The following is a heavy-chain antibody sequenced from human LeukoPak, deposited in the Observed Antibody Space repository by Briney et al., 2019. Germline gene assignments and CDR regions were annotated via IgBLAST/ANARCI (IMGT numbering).Heavy chain of an antibody. CDR2: IYTSGGT. D-gene: IGHD4-17*01. CDR3: ASLYGDSTNLKTRGKNWFDP. V-gene: IGHV4-61*09. CDR1: GGSISSGSYY. J-gene: IGHJ5*02. Sequence: PSETLSLTCTVSGGSISSGSYYWSWIRQPAGKGLEWIGHIYTSGGTNYNPSLKSRVTISVDTSKNQFSLKLSSVTAADTAVYSCASLYGDSTNLKTRGKNWFDPWGQGTLVTISS.